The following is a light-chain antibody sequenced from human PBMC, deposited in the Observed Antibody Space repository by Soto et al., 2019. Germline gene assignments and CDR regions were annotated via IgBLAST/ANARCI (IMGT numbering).Light chain of an antibody. J-gene: IGKJ3*01. CDR1: QDISNH. CDR3: QKHDGVPL. V-gene: IGKV1-33*01. CDR2: DAS. Sequence: DIQLTQSPSSLSASVGDRVTSTCQASQDISNHLNWYQQKPGKAPNLLIYDASDLETGVPSRFSGGGAGTFFSFSINSLQPEDIATYYCQKHDGVPLFGPGTKGEIK.